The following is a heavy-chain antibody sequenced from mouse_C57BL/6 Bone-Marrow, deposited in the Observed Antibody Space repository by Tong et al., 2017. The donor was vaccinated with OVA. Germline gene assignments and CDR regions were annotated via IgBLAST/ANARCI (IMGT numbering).Heavy chain of an antibody. V-gene: IGHV5-4*01. CDR2: ISDGGSYT. J-gene: IGHJ3*01. D-gene: IGHD1-1*02. Sequence: EVQLQESGGGLVKPGGSLKLSCAASGFTFSSYAMSWARQTPEKRLEWVATISDGGSYTYYPDNVKGRFTISRDNAKNNLYLQMSHLKSEDTAMYYCARGWGFAYWGQGTLVTVSA. CDR1: GFTFSSYA. CDR3: ARGWGFAY.